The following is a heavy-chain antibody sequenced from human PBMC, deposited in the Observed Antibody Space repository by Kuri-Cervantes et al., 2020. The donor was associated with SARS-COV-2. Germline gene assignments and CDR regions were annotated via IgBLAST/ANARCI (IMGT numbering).Heavy chain of an antibody. Sequence: GGSLRLSCEASGFTFIYAWMTWVRQVPGKGLEWVGRIKSKTDGETKDYAAHVKGRFSVSRDDSKKTVYLEMNNLKTEDTGVYYCATEINYQVLVYQHLAVWGKGTTVTVSS. CDR3: ATEINYQVLVYQHLAV. CDR2: IKSKTDGETK. V-gene: IGHV3-15*01. D-gene: IGHD2-2*01. J-gene: IGHJ6*04. CDR1: GFTFIYAW.